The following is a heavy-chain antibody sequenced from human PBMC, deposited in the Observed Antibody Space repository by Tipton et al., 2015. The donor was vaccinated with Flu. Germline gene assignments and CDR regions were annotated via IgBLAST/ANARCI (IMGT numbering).Heavy chain of an antibody. Sequence: QLVQSGAEVKKPGSSVKVSCKASGGTFSSYAISWVRQAPGQGLEWMGRIIPILGIANYAQKFQGRVTITADKSTSTAYMELSSLRSEDTAVYYCARDNYYYDSSGYPGPWGQGTLVTVSS. V-gene: IGHV1-69*09. CDR1: GGTFSSYA. CDR3: ARDNYYYDSSGYPGP. D-gene: IGHD3-22*01. CDR2: IIPILGIA. J-gene: IGHJ5*02.